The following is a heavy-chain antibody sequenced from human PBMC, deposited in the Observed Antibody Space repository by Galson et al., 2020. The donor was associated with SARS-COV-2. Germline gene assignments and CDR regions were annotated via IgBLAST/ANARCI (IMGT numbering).Heavy chain of an antibody. V-gene: IGHV3-15*01. Sequence: GESLKISCAASGFIFSNAWMNWVRQAPGKGLEWVGRIQRKSDGGTIDYATFVRGRFTISRDDSKDTLYLQMNSLKTEDTAVYYCSTDWNDMRDFYYYAMDVWGQGTTVTVSS. CDR1: GFIFSNAW. CDR2: IQRKSDGGTI. D-gene: IGHD1-1*01. J-gene: IGHJ6*02. CDR3: STDWNDMRDFYYYAMDV.